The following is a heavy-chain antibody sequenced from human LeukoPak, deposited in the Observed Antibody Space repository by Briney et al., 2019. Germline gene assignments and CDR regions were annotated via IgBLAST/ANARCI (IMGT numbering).Heavy chain of an antibody. CDR3: ARVSSSMWFDP. D-gene: IGHD6-13*01. CDR1: GYTFTSYY. Sequence: ASVKVSCKASGYTFTSYYMHWVRQAPGQGLEWMGIINPSGGSASYAQKFQGRVTMTRDTSTSTVYMELSSLRSEDTAVYYCARVSSSMWFDPWGQGTLVTVSS. CDR2: INPSGGSA. J-gene: IGHJ5*02. V-gene: IGHV1-46*01.